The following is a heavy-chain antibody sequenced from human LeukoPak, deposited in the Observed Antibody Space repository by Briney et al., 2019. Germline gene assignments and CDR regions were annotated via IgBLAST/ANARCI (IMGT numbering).Heavy chain of an antibody. V-gene: IGHV3-30*04. CDR1: GFTFSSYA. CDR2: ISYDGSNK. J-gene: IGHJ4*02. D-gene: IGHD2-2*01. CDR3: ARGNQLLSA. Sequence: GGSLRLSCAASGFTFSSYAMHWVRQAPGKGLEWVAVISYDGSNKYYADSVKGRFTISRDNSKNTLYLQMNSLRAEDTAVYYCARGNQLLSAWGQGTLVTVCS.